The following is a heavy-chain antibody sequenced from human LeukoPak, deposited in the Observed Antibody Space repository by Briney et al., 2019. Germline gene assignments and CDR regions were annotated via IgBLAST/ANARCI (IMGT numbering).Heavy chain of an antibody. V-gene: IGHV3-48*03. CDR2: ISSSGSTI. J-gene: IGHJ6*04. Sequence: GGSLRLSCAASGFTFSSYEMNWVRQAPGKGLEWVSYISSSGSTIYYADSVKGRLTISRDNAKNSLYLQMNSLRAEDTAVYYCARAPDPTGMDVWGKGTTVTVSS. CDR1: GFTFSSYE. CDR3: ARAPDPTGMDV.